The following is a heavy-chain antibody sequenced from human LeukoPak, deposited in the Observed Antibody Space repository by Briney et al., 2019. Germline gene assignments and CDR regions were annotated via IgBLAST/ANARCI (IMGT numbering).Heavy chain of an antibody. Sequence: SDTLSLTCTVSGYSISSGYYWGWIRQPPGKGLEWIGSIYHSGSTYYNPSLKSRVTISVDTSKNQFSLKLSSVTAADTAVYYCARGGFEQWQSNFDYWGQGTLVTVSS. D-gene: IGHD6-19*01. CDR3: ARGGFEQWQSNFDY. J-gene: IGHJ4*02. CDR2: IYHSGST. CDR1: GYSISSGYY. V-gene: IGHV4-38-2*02.